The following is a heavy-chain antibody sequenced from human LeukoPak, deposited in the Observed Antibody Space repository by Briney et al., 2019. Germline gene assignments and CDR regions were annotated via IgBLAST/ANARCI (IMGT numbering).Heavy chain of an antibody. Sequence: GASVKVSCKASGYTLTGYYMHWVRQAPGQGLEWMGWINPNSGGTNYAQKFQGRVTMTRDTSISTAYMELSRLRSDDTAVYYCARVVPIAVARGNNWFDPWGQGTLVTVSS. V-gene: IGHV1-2*02. CDR2: INPNSGGT. CDR3: ARVVPIAVARGNNWFDP. J-gene: IGHJ5*02. CDR1: GYTLTGYY. D-gene: IGHD6-19*01.